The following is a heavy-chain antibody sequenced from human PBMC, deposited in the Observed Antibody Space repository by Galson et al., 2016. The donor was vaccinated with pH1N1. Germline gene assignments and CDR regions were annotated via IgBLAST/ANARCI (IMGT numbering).Heavy chain of an antibody. CDR1: GFTFSTYS. D-gene: IGHD1-26*01. CDR3: ARSIVGSGKAGPDY. V-gene: IGHV3-64*01. J-gene: IGHJ4*02. CDR2: ISNTGSDT. Sequence: SLRLSCAASGFTFSTYSMFWVRQAPGKGLEYLSLISNTGSDTYYTNSMRGRITVSRDNSDNTLYLQMGSLRPEDTALYMCARSIVGSGKAGPDYWGQGTLVTVSS.